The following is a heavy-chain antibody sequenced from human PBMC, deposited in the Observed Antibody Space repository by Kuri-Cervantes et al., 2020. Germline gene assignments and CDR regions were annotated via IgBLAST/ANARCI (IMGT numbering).Heavy chain of an antibody. CDR3: ARETYYYDGTDYYSWFDP. J-gene: IGHJ5*02. Sequence: GESLKISCAASGFTFSSYAMHWVRQAPGKGLEWVAVISYDGSNKYYADSVKGRFTISRDDSKNTLYLQMNSLRAEDTAVYYCARETYYYDGTDYYSWFDPWGQGTLVTVSS. CDR2: ISYDGSNK. D-gene: IGHD3-22*01. CDR1: GFTFSSYA. V-gene: IGHV3-30-3*01.